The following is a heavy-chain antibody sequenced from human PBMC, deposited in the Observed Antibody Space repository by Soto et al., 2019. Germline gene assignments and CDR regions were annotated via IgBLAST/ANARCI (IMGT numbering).Heavy chain of an antibody. D-gene: IGHD1-1*01. V-gene: IGHV3-33*01. J-gene: IGHJ6*02. CDR1: GFTFSSYG. Sequence: QVQLVESGGGVVQPGRSLRLSCAASGFTFSSYGMHWVRQAPGKGLEWVAVIWYDGSNKYYADSVKGRFTISRDNSKNTLYLQMNNLRAEDTAVYYCARDTGTAPDYYYYGMDVWGQGTTVTVSS. CDR2: IWYDGSNK. CDR3: ARDTGTAPDYYYYGMDV.